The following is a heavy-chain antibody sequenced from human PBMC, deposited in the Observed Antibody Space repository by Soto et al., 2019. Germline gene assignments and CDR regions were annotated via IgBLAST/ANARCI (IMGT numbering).Heavy chain of an antibody. CDR1: GFTFSSYA. Sequence: PGGSLRLSCAASGFTFSSYAMHWVRQAPGKGLEWVAVISYDGSNKYYADPVKGRFTISRDNSKNTLYLQMNSLRAEDTAVYYCARDSGGSIKYYFDYWGQGTLVTVSS. CDR3: ARDSGGSIKYYFDY. CDR2: ISYDGSNK. V-gene: IGHV3-30-3*01. D-gene: IGHD1-26*01. J-gene: IGHJ4*02.